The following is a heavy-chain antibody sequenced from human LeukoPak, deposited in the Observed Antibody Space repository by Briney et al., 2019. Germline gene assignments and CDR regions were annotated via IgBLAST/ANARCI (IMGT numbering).Heavy chain of an antibody. CDR3: AKDPLRYYDSPGENWFDP. Sequence: GGSLRLSCAASGFTFSNYAMSWVRQTPGKGLEWVSAITGSGGSTYYADSVKGRFTIARDNSKNTLYLQMNSLRAEDTALYYCAKDPLRYYDSPGENWFDPWGQGTLVTVSS. J-gene: IGHJ5*02. CDR2: ITGSGGST. D-gene: IGHD3-22*01. V-gene: IGHV3-23*01. CDR1: GFTFSNYA.